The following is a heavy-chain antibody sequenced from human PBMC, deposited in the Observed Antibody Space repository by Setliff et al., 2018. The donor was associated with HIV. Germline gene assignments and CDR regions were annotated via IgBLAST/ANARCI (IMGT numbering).Heavy chain of an antibody. D-gene: IGHD6-6*01. CDR3: ARLRQLVLLRVDY. Sequence: SETLSLTCTVSGGSISSSSYYWGWIRQPPGKGLEWIGSIYYSGSTYYNPSLKSRVTMSVDTSKNQFSLKLSSVTAADTAVYYCARLRQLVLLRVDYWGQGTLVTVSS. J-gene: IGHJ4*02. CDR2: IYYSGST. V-gene: IGHV4-39*01. CDR1: GGSISSSSYY.